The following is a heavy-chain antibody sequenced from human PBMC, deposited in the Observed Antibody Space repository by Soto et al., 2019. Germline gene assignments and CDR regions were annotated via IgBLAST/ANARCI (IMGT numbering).Heavy chain of an antibody. V-gene: IGHV3-48*03. D-gene: IGHD3-10*01. Sequence: PGGSLRLSCQASGFNFRMYEMHWVRKAPGKGLECVSYISSSGRTTYYADFAEGRFTISRDNAKDSLYLHLNSLRVGDTADYFCARYGTGGDCWGLGTPVTVSS. J-gene: IGHJ5*01. CDR2: ISSSGRTT. CDR1: GFNFRMYE. CDR3: ARYGTGGDC.